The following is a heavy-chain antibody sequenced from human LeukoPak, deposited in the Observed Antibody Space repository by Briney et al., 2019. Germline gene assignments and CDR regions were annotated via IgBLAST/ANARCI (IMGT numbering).Heavy chain of an antibody. CDR3: AKDPRRYSRTGGYFDY. Sequence: GGSLRLSCAASGFTFSSYAMHWVRQAPGKGLEWVAVISYDGSNKYYADSVKGRFTISRDNSKNTLYLQMNSLRTEDTAVYYCAKDPRRYSRTGGYFDYWGQGTLVTVSS. J-gene: IGHJ4*02. CDR2: ISYDGSNK. V-gene: IGHV3-30*04. D-gene: IGHD6-13*01. CDR1: GFTFSSYA.